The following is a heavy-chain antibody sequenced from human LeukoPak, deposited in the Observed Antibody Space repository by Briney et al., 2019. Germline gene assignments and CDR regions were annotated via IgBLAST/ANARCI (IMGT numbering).Heavy chain of an antibody. Sequence: PSETLSLTCTVSGGSISSYYWSWIRQPPGKGLEWIGYIYYSGSTNYNPSLKSRVTISVDTSKNQFSLKLSSVTAADTAVYYCARDRGGSYPDYWGQGTLVTVSS. D-gene: IGHD1-26*01. CDR3: ARDRGGSYPDY. CDR1: GGSISSYY. V-gene: IGHV4-59*01. J-gene: IGHJ4*02. CDR2: IYYSGST.